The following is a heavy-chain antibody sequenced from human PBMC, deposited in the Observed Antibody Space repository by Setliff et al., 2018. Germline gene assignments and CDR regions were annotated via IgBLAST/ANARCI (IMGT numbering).Heavy chain of an antibody. CDR2: IRSKSDSYAT. V-gene: IGHV3-73*01. CDR1: GFTFSVSA. D-gene: IGHD6-19*01. J-gene: IGHJ6*03. CDR3: AREQWLDPPGYYYMDV. Sequence: GGSLRLSCAASGFTFSVSAMYWVRQASGKGLEWVGRIRSKSDSYATIYAASVRGRFTISRDDSIDTSKNQFSLKLNSVTAADMAVYYCAREQWLDPPGYYYMDVWAKGTTVTVSS.